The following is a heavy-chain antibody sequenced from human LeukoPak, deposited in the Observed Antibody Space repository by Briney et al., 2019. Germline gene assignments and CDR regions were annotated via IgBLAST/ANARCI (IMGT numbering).Heavy chain of an antibody. CDR1: GYTFTDYY. CDR3: ATEAIKVDTYDTGLDY. CDR2: INPNSGGT. D-gene: IGHD5-18*01. Sequence: ASVKVSCTDSGYTFTDYYIHWVRQAPGQGLEWMGWINPNSGGTKHAQKFQGRVTMTRDTSISSAYMELSRLTSDDTAVYYCATEAIKVDTYDTGLDYWGQGTLVTVSS. J-gene: IGHJ4*02. V-gene: IGHV1-2*02.